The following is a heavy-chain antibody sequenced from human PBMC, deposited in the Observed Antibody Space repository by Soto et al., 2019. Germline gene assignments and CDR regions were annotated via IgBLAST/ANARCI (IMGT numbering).Heavy chain of an antibody. CDR3: ARGGVGYCSRTSCQQDWFDP. D-gene: IGHD2-2*01. Sequence: QVQLVQSGAEVKKPGSSVKVSCKASGGTFSSYAISWVRQAPGQGLEWMGGIIPIFGTANYAQKFQGRVTITADESTSTAYMELSSLRSEDTAVYYCARGGVGYCSRTSCQQDWFDPWGQGTLVTVSS. CDR2: IIPIFGTA. J-gene: IGHJ5*02. CDR1: GGTFSSYA. V-gene: IGHV1-69*01.